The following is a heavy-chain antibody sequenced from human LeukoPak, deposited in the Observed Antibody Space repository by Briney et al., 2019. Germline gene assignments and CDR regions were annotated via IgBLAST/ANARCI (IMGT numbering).Heavy chain of an antibody. V-gene: IGHV5-51*01. Sequence: GESLKISCKGSGYSITSYWIAWVRQMPGKGLEWMGIIYPGDSYTTYSPSFQGQVTISADKSISTAYLQWRSLKASDTAMYYCAGRSGSDALDIWGQGTMVTVSS. CDR2: IYPGDSYT. J-gene: IGHJ3*02. CDR1: GYSITSYW. CDR3: AGRSGSDALDI. D-gene: IGHD3-10*01.